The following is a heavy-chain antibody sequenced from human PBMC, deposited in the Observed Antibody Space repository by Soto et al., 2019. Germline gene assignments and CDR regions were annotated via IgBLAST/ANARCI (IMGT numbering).Heavy chain of an antibody. D-gene: IGHD3-22*01. CDR2: IYYSGST. V-gene: IGHV4-39*01. Sequence: PSETLSLTCTVSGGSISSSSYYWGWILQPPGKGLEWIGSIYYSGSTYYNPSLKSRVTISVDTSKNQFSLKLSSVTAADTAVYYCARHLPPPHSSGYYYHYYYYGMDVWGQGTTVTVSS. CDR3: ARHLPPPHSSGYYYHYYYYGMDV. J-gene: IGHJ6*02. CDR1: GGSISSSSYY.